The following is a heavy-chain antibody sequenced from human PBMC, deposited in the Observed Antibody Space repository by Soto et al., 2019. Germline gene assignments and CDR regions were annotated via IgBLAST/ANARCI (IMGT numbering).Heavy chain of an antibody. Sequence: DVQLLESGGGLVQPGGSLRLSCAASGFAFSSYDMSWVRQAPGKGLEWVSGIDVGGGSAYYADSVKGRFTIYRDNSKNTLHLQLNSLRSEDTAIYYCAKEDDAWTNGHFNVWGQGTVVTVSS. J-gene: IGHJ3*01. CDR3: AKEDDAWTNGHFNV. CDR1: GFAFSSYD. V-gene: IGHV3-23*01. D-gene: IGHD3-3*01. CDR2: IDVGGGSA.